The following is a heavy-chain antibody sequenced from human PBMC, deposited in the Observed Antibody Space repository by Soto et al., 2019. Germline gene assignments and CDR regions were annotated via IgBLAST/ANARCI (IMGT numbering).Heavy chain of an antibody. J-gene: IGHJ4*02. D-gene: IGHD6-19*01. CDR2: ISAYNGNT. CDR1: GYTLTIYG. CDR3: ASRGYSSGWYFDY. V-gene: IGHV1-18*01. Sequence: GASVKVSCKAAGYTLTIYGIMWVRQAPGQGLEWMGWISAYNGNTNYAQKLQGRVTMTTDTSTSTAYMELRSLRSDDTAVYYCASRGYSSGWYFDYWGQGTLVTVSS.